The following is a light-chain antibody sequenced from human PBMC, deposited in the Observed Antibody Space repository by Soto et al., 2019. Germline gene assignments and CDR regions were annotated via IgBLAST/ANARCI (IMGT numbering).Light chain of an antibody. V-gene: IGKV1-39*01. CDR2: AVA. J-gene: IGKJ2*01. CDR3: QQTYATPTT. CDR1: QRLDNY. Sequence: DIQMTQSPSSLSASVGDRVTITCRASQRLDNYLNWYQQKPGKAPNLVIYAVASLQGGVPSRFRGSASGTDFTLTISSLQPEDFATYYCQQTYATPTTFGQGTKLEI.